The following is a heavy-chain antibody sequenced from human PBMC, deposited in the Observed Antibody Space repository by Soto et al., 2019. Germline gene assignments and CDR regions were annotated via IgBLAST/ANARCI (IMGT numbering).Heavy chain of an antibody. V-gene: IGHV3-30*18. CDR2: ISSDGSNK. D-gene: IGHD5-18*01. CDR1: GFTFSNYG. Sequence: QVQLVESGGGVVQPGMSLRLSCAASGFTFSNYGMHWVRQAPGKGLEWVALISSDGSNKYYADPVKGRFTISRDNSKNTMYLQMNSLRAEDTAVYYCAQDGYTYGSADFWGQGTLVTVSS. CDR3: AQDGYTYGSADF. J-gene: IGHJ4*02.